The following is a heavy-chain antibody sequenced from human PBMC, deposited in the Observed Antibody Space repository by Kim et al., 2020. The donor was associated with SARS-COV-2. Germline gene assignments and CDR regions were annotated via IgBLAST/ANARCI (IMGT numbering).Heavy chain of an antibody. CDR3: ARDRRFFGVDYYYGMDV. D-gene: IGHD3-3*01. V-gene: IGHV3-30*01. Sequence: VKGRFTISRDNSKNTLYLQMNSLRAEDTAVYYCARDRRFFGVDYYYGMDVWGQGTTVTVSS. J-gene: IGHJ6*02.